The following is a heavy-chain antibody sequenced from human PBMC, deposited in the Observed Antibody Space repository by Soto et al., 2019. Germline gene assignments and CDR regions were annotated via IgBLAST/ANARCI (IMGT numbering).Heavy chain of an antibody. V-gene: IGHV3-72*01. Sequence: EVQLVESGGGLVQPGGSLRLSCAASGFSFSDHYMEWVRQAPGKGLEWVSRNRNKANSYTTEYAASVKGRFTISRDDSKNSLYLQMNSLRIEDTAVYYCTRTGTGMPFDFWGQGTLVTVSS. J-gene: IGHJ4*02. CDR1: GFSFSDHY. CDR2: NRNKANSYTT. D-gene: IGHD2-2*01. CDR3: TRTGTGMPFDF.